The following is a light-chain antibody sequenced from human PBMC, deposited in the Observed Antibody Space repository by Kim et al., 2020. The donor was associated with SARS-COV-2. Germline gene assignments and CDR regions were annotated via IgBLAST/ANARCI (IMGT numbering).Light chain of an antibody. CDR2: SSS. CDR3: QSTDNSATWV. Sequence: PGTTARITCAGDESHKHDDYWHQQRPGPAPILMIYSSSERPSGTPERFSGTRSGTTVTLTISGVQEEDEDDYYCQSTDNSATWVFGGGTKLTVL. J-gene: IGLJ3*02. V-gene: IGLV3-25*03. CDR1: ESHKHD.